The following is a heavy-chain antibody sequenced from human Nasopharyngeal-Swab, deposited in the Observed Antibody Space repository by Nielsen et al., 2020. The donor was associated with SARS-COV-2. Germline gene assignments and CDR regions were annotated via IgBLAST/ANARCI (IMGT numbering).Heavy chain of an antibody. V-gene: IGHV3-21*01. Sequence: GESLKISCAASGFTFSSYNMNWVRQAPGKGLEWVSSISSSSSYIYYADSVKGRFTISRDNAKNSLYLQMNSLRAEDTAVYYCASHRGYYDSSGYPYYFDYWGQGTLVTVSS. J-gene: IGHJ4*02. CDR1: GFTFSSYN. CDR3: ASHRGYYDSSGYPYYFDY. D-gene: IGHD3-22*01. CDR2: ISSSSSYI.